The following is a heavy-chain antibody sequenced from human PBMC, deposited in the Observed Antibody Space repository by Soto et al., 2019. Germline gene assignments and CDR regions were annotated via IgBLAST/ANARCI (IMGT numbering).Heavy chain of an antibody. CDR1: GYTFTSYG. CDR2: ISAYNGNT. CDR3: AKTRESRRSWRYYYYYGMDV. Sequence: QVQLVQSGAEVKKPGASVKVSCKASGYTFTSYGISWVRQAPGQGLEWMGWISAYNGNTNYAQKRQGRVTMTTNTSTSTAYMELRSLRSDDTAVYYCAKTRESRRSWRYYYYYGMDVWGQGTTVTVSS. V-gene: IGHV1-18*04. D-gene: IGHD6-13*01. J-gene: IGHJ6*02.